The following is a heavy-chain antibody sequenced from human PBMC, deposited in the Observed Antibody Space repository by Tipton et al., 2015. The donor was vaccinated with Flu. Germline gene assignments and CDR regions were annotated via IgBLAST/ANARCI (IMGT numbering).Heavy chain of an antibody. CDR2: IYSSGTT. Sequence: TLSLTCTASGGSMSSYYWSWIRQPAGKGLECIGRIYSSGTTNYNPSLKSRVTMSIDTSKNQFSLKLSSVTAADTAVYFCARKMAAVAPFDPWGPGTLVTVSS. CDR1: GGSMSSYY. J-gene: IGHJ5*02. V-gene: IGHV4-4*07. CDR3: ARKMAAVAPFDP. D-gene: IGHD5-24*01.